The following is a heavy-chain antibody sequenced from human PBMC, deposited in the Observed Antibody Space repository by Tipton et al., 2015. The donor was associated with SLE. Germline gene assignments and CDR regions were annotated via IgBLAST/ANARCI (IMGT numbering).Heavy chain of an antibody. CDR3: AKALGYCSRDSCDDYYYYAMDV. CDR2: MNPKSGDT. Sequence: QSGPEVKKPGASVRVSCKASGYTFSNYGINWVRQATGQGLEWMGSMNPKSGDTAYAQKFQGRVSMTRDTSMSTAYMELSSLRSADTAVYYCAKALGYCSRDSCDDYYYYAMDVWGQGTAVTVSS. J-gene: IGHJ6*02. D-gene: IGHD2-2*03. V-gene: IGHV1-8*01. CDR1: GYTFSNYG.